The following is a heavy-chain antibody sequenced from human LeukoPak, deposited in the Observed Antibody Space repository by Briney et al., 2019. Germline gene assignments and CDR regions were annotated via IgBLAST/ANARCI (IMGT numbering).Heavy chain of an antibody. J-gene: IGHJ3*02. V-gene: IGHV1-69*13. CDR1: GGTFSSYA. CDR2: IIPIFGTA. D-gene: IGHD2-15*01. CDR3: ASASRGYCSGGSCSHAFDI. Sequence: SVKVSCKASGGTFSSYAISWVRQAPGQGHEWMGGIIPIFGTANYAQKFQGRVTITADESTSTAYMELSSLRSEDAAVYYCASASRGYCSGGSCSHAFDIWGQGRMVTVSS.